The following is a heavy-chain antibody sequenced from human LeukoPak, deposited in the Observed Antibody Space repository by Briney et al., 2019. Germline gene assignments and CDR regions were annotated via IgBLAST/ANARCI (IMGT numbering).Heavy chain of an antibody. J-gene: IGHJ5*02. V-gene: IGHV1-18*01. Sequence: ASVKVSCKASGYTFTSYGISWVRQAPGEGLEWMGWISAYNGNTNYAQKLQGRDTMTTDTSTSTAYMELRSLRSDDTAVYYCARDFLRLGSSSFDPWGQGTLVTVSS. CDR2: ISAYNGNT. CDR1: GYTFTSYG. CDR3: ARDFLRLGSSSFDP. D-gene: IGHD3-16*01.